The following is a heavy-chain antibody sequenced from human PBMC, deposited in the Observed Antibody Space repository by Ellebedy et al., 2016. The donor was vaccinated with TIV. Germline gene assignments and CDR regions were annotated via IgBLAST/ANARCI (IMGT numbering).Heavy chain of an antibody. CDR2: LNVASMDT. V-gene: IGHV1-2*02. CDR3: ARSVMKVVTAAPLGY. CDR1: GYTFTGYY. D-gene: IGHD3-22*01. J-gene: IGHJ4*02. Sequence: AASVKVSCKASGYTFTGYYIHWVRQAPGQGLEWMGWLNVASMDTNYAQRFRDRVTMTRDTSISTAYMDLSRLTSDDTAVYYCARSVMKVVTAAPLGYWGQGTLVTVSS.